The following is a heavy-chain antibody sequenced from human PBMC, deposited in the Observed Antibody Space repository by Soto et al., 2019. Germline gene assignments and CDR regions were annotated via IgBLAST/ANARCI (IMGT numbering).Heavy chain of an antibody. CDR1: GYTFTGYY. D-gene: IGHD4-17*01. J-gene: IGHJ4*02. V-gene: IGHV1-2*02. CDR3: ARDFRWLGDYPDY. CDR2: INPNSGGT. Sequence: ASVKVSCKASGYTFTGYYMHWVRQAPGQGLEWMGWINPNSGGTNYAQTFQGRVTMTRDTSISTAYMELSRLRSDDTAVYYCARDFRWLGDYPDYWGQGTLVTVSS.